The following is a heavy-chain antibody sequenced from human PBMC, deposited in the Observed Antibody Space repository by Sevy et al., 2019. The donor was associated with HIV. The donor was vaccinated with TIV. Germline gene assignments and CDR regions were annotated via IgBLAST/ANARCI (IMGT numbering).Heavy chain of an antibody. CDR1: GFTFSNAW. V-gene: IGHV3-15*01. Sequence: GGSLRLSCAASGFTFSNAWMSRVRQAPGKGLEWVGRIKSKSDGGTTDYAAPVKGRFTISRDDSKNTLYLQMNSLKTEDTAVYYCTTDSPDFWSGYYLDWADYWGQGTLVTVSS. J-gene: IGHJ4*02. D-gene: IGHD3-3*01. CDR3: TTDSPDFWSGYYLDWADY. CDR2: IKSKSDGGTT.